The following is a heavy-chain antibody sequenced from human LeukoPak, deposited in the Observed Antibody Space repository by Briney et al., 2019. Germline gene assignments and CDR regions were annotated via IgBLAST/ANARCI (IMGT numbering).Heavy chain of an antibody. CDR2: IIPIFGTA. D-gene: IGHD4-11*01. Sequence: GASVKVSCKASGGTFSSYAISWVRQAPGQGLEWMGGIIPIFGTANYAQKFQGRVTITTDESTSTAYMELSSLRSEDTAVYYCARGGDYMRNWFDPWGQGTLVTVSS. V-gene: IGHV1-69*05. CDR3: ARGGDYMRNWFDP. CDR1: GGTFSSYA. J-gene: IGHJ5*02.